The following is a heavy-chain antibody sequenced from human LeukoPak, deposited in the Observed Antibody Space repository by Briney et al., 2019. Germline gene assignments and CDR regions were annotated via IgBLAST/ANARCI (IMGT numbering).Heavy chain of an antibody. CDR3: VKELDSSGYFDF. CDR1: GFTFRNYA. D-gene: IGHD3-22*01. J-gene: IGHJ4*02. V-gene: IGHV3-23*01. CDR2: ISGSGGST. Sequence: GGSLRLSCAASGFTFRNYAMSWVRQAPGKGLEWVSAISGSGGSTYYADSVKGRFTISRDNSKNTLYLEMNSLRAEDTAVCYCVKELDSSGYFDFWGQGTLVTVSS.